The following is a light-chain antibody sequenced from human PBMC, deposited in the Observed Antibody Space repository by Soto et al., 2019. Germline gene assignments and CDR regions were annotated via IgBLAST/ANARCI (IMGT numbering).Light chain of an antibody. Sequence: QSVLTQPSSVSGTPGQGVTISCSGSISNIGNNYVYWFQQLPGTAPKVLRNRNDQRPSGVPDRFSGSKSGTSASLAISGLRSEDEADYYCAAWDDTVRSYVFGTGTKLTVL. CDR3: AAWDDTVRSYV. J-gene: IGLJ1*01. CDR2: RND. CDR1: ISNIGNNY. V-gene: IGLV1-47*01.